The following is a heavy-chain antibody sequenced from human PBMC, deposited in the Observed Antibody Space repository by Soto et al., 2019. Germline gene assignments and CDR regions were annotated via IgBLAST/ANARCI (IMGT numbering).Heavy chain of an antibody. CDR2: ISSSSSTI. CDR1: GFTFSSYS. CDR3: ARDLNPLRSSPYYYHSSGYAYFDY. J-gene: IGHJ4*02. V-gene: IGHV3-48*02. D-gene: IGHD3-22*01. Sequence: EVQLVESGGGLVQPGGSLRLSCAASGFTFSSYSMNWVRQAPGKGLEWVSYISSSSSTIYYADSVKGRFTISRDNAKNSLYLQMNSLRDEDTAVYYCARDLNPLRSSPYYYHSSGYAYFDYWGQGTLVTVSS.